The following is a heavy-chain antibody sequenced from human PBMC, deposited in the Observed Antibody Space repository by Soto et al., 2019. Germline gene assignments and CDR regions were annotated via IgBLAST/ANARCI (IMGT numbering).Heavy chain of an antibody. D-gene: IGHD3-16*01. J-gene: IGHJ3*02. CDR1: GFTFSSYS. Sequence: GGSLRLSCAASGFTFSSYSMNWVRQAPGKGLEWVSYISSSSSTIYYADSVKGRFTISRDNAKNSLYLQMNSLRAEDTAVYYCARDVPYDYIWGSTGAFDIWGQGTMVTVSS. CDR2: ISSSSSTI. V-gene: IGHV3-48*01. CDR3: ARDVPYDYIWGSTGAFDI.